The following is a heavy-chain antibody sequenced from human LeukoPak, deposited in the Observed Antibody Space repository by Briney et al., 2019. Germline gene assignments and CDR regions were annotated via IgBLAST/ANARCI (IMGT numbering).Heavy chain of an antibody. D-gene: IGHD2-2*01. CDR3: ASSIVYCSSTSCYFN. CDR1: GYTFTGYF. J-gene: IGHJ4*02. V-gene: IGHV1-2*02. CDR2: INPNSGGT. Sequence: ASVKVSCKASGYTFTGYFMHWVRQAPGQGREWMGWINPNSGGTNYAQKFQGRVTMTRDTSISTAYMELSRLRSDDTAVYYCASSIVYCSSTSCYFNWGQGTLVTVSS.